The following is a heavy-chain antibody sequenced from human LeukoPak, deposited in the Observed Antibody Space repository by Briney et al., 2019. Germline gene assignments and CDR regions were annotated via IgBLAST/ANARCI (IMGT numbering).Heavy chain of an antibody. V-gene: IGHV3-48*02. CDR2: ITASGTAM. CDR1: GFTFSNAY. J-gene: IGHJ4*02. CDR3: ASSGSYRFDY. D-gene: IGHD1-26*01. Sequence: GGSLRLSCAASGFTFSNAYMNWVRQAPGKGLEWVSHITASGTAMFHADSVKGRFTISRDNAKNSLYLQMNSLRDEDTAVYYCASSGSYRFDYWGQGTLVTVSS.